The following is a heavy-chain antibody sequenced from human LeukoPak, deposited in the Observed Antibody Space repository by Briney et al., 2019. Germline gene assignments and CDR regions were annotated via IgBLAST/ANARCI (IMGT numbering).Heavy chain of an antibody. CDR3: ARVRRYCGGDCSRYLDY. CDR2: INHSGST. CDR1: GGSFSGYY. J-gene: IGHJ4*02. V-gene: IGHV4-34*01. D-gene: IGHD2-21*01. Sequence: PSETLSLTCAVYGGSFSGYYWSWIRQPPGKGLEWIGEINHSGSTNYNPSLKSRVTISVDTSKNQFSLKLSSVTAADTAVYYCARVRRYCGGDCSRYLDYWGQGTLVTVSS.